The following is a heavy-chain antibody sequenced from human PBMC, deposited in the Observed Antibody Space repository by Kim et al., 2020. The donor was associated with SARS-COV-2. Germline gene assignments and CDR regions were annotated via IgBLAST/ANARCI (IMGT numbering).Heavy chain of an antibody. CDR1: GFTFTDYA. D-gene: IGHD1-26*01. V-gene: IGHV3-49*04. Sequence: GGSLRLSCTPSGFTFTDYAMTWVRQAPGKGLEWVGCIRSNGYGGTTEYAASVKGRFTISRDDSKSIVYLQMNSLKTEDTAVYYCARGRLELPHWGQGTLLTVSS. CDR2: IRSNGYGGTT. CDR3: ARGRLELPH. J-gene: IGHJ4*02.